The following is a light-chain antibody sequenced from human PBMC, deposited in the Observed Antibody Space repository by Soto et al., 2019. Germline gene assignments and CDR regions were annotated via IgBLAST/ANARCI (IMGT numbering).Light chain of an antibody. CDR1: QSVSSY. Sequence: EIVLTQSPATLSLSPGERATLSCRASQSVSSYLAWYQQKPGQAPRLLIYDASSRATGIPARFSGSGARTDFTHTISSLEPEDFSVYYCQQRSNWPTFVQGTKLQIK. J-gene: IGKJ2*01. V-gene: IGKV3-11*01. CDR3: QQRSNWPT. CDR2: DAS.